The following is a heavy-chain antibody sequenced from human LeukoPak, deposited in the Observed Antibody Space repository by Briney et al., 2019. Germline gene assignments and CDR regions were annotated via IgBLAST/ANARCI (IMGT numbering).Heavy chain of an antibody. CDR3: AREVEYQLPPGWFDP. Sequence: PSETLSLTCAVYGGSFSGYYWSWIRQPPGKGLEWIGEINHSGSTNYNPSLKSRVTISVDTSKNQFSLKLSSVTAADTAVYYCAREVEYQLPPGWFDPWRQGTLVTVSS. CDR2: INHSGST. J-gene: IGHJ5*02. D-gene: IGHD2-2*01. V-gene: IGHV4-34*01. CDR1: GGSFSGYY.